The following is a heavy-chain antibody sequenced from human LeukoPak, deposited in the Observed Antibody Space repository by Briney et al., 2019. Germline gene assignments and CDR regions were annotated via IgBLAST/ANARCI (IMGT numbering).Heavy chain of an antibody. D-gene: IGHD3-22*01. CDR3: TTVGSSRYYYYFDY. V-gene: IGHV3-15*01. CDR2: IKSKTDGATT. Sequence: PGGSLRLSCAASGYTFNLAWMSWVRQAPGKGLEWVGRIKSKTDGATTEYAAPVKGRFTISRDDSKNTLYPQMNSLKTEDTAVYYCTTVGSSRYYYYFDYWGQGSLVTVSS. CDR1: GYTFNLAW. J-gene: IGHJ4*02.